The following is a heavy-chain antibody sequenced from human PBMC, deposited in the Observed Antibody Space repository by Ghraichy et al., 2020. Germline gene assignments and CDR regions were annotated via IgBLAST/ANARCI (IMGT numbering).Heavy chain of an antibody. CDR3: AGESYSSGWYVGYFDY. Sequence: GESLNISCAASGFTFNTYGMHWVRQAPGKGLEWVASIRFDRTNKYYADSVKGRFAISRDNFKNTLYLQVSSLRAEDTAVYFCAGESYSSGWYVGYFDYWGQGTLVTVSS. CDR2: IRFDRTNK. J-gene: IGHJ4*02. V-gene: IGHV3-30*02. D-gene: IGHD6-19*01. CDR1: GFTFNTYG.